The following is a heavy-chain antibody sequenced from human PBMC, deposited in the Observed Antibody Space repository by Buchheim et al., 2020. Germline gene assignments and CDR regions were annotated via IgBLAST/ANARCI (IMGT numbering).Heavy chain of an antibody. J-gene: IGHJ6*02. CDR3: AKESSSWVNGYGMDV. Sequence: QVQLVESGGGVVQPGRSLRLSCAASGFTFSSYGMHWVRQAPGKGLEWVAVISYDGSNKYYADSVKGRFTISRDNSKNTLYLQMNSLRAEDTAVYYCAKESSSWVNGYGMDVWGQGTT. CDR2: ISYDGSNK. CDR1: GFTFSSYG. D-gene: IGHD6-13*01. V-gene: IGHV3-30*18.